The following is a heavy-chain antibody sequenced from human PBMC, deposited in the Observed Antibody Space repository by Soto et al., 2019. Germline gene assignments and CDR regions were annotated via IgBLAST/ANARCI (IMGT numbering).Heavy chain of an antibody. D-gene: IGHD4-17*01. V-gene: IGHV3-30*18. CDR2: ISYDGSNK. CDR1: GFTFSSYG. J-gene: IGHJ4*02. Sequence: GGSLRLSCAASGFTFSSYGMHWVRQAPGKGLEWVAVISYDGSNKYYADSVKGRFTISRDNSKNTLYLQMNSLRAEDTAVYYCAKPDSVYGDYVGYFDYWGQGTLVTVSS. CDR3: AKPDSVYGDYVGYFDY.